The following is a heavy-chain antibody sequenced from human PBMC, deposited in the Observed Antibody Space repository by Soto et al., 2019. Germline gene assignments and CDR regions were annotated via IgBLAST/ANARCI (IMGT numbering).Heavy chain of an antibody. V-gene: IGHV4-59*08. J-gene: IGHJ4*02. CDR1: GGSISSYY. CDR3: ARHGTDFWSGDPYYFDY. Sequence: SETLSLTCTVSGGSISSYYWSWIRQPPGKGLEWIGYIYYSGSTNYNPSLKSRVTISVDTSKNQFSLKLSSVTAADTAVYYCARHGTDFWSGDPYYFDYWGQGTLVTVSS. CDR2: IYYSGST. D-gene: IGHD3-3*01.